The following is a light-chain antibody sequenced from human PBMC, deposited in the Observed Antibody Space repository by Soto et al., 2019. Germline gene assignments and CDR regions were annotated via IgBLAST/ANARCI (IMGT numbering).Light chain of an antibody. Sequence: QSVLTQPRSVSGSPGQSVTISCTGTSSDVGGYNYVSWYQHHPGRAPKLMIYDVSKRPSGVPDRFSGSKSGNTASLTISGLQAEDEADYYCCSYAGSYLPNVFRTGTKLTVL. V-gene: IGLV2-11*01. CDR3: CSYAGSYLPNV. CDR1: SSDVGGYNY. J-gene: IGLJ1*01. CDR2: DVS.